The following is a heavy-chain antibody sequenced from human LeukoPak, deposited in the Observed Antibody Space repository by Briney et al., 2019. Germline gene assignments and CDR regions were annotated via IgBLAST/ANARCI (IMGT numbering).Heavy chain of an antibody. V-gene: IGHV3-30*01. J-gene: IGHJ4*02. D-gene: IGHD3-16*01. CDR2: TAYEGGEK. CDR3: AREGDRHLTFDY. CDR1: GSTFSGHL. Sequence: GGSLRLSCAASGSTFSGHLLHWVRQPPGKGLEWVAGTAYEGGEKYYADSVSGRFTISRYNSDNTVYLQMNGLRLEDTAVYFCAREGDRHLTFDYWGRGTLVTVSS.